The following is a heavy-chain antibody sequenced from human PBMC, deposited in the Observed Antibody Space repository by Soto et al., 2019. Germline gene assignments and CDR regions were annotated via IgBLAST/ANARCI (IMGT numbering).Heavy chain of an antibody. D-gene: IGHD2-2*01. CDR2: IDPSDSYT. J-gene: IGHJ4*02. CDR1: GHSFTSYW. Sequence: PGESLKISCKGSGHSFTSYWISWVRQMPGKGLEWMGRIDPSDSYTNYSPSFQGHVTISADKSISTAYLQWSSLKASDTAMYYCARMSKYCSSTSCRLGYWGQGTLVTVSS. V-gene: IGHV5-10-1*01. CDR3: ARMSKYCSSTSCRLGY.